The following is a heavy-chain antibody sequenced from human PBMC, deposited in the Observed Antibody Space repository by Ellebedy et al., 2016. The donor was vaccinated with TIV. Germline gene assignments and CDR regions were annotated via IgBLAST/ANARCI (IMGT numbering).Heavy chain of an antibody. CDR1: GFSFSTYG. D-gene: IGHD2/OR15-2a*01. CDR3: ARDGVRPYFYNGMDV. J-gene: IGHJ6*02. Sequence: GESLKISCAASGFSFSTYGMSWVRQAPGKGLEWVSTIDKSGRSTYYADSVKGRFTMSRDNSKNMVYLQMNSLRAEDTAVYYCARDGVRPYFYNGMDVWGQGTTVSVSS. CDR2: IDKSGRST. V-gene: IGHV3-23*01.